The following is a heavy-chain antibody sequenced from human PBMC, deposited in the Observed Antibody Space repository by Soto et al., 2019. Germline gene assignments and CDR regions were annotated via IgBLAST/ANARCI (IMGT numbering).Heavy chain of an antibody. J-gene: IGHJ6*02. CDR2: TNSDGSST. D-gene: IGHD6-6*01. CDR1: GFTFSSYW. CDR3: ARVWSSSSGYYYYYGMDV. V-gene: IGHV3-74*01. Sequence: PGGSLRLSCAASGFTFSSYWMHWVRQAPGKGLVWVSRTNSDGSSTSYADSVKGRFTISRDNAKNTLYLQMNSLRAEDTAVYYCARVWSSSSGYYYYYGMDVWGQGTTVTSP.